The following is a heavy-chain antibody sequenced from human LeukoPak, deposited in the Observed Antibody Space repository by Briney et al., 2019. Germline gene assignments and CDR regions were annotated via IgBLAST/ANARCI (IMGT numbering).Heavy chain of an antibody. CDR2: IYYSGST. CDR3: ARAWIAARLRLNWFDP. CDR1: GGSISSSSYY. V-gene: IGHV4-39*07. J-gene: IGHJ5*02. D-gene: IGHD6-6*01. Sequence: SETLSLTCTVSGGSISSSSYYWGWIRQPPGKGLEWIGNIYYSGSTYYNPSLKSRVTISVDTSKNQFSLKLSSVTAADTAVYYCARAWIAARLRLNWFDPWGQGTLVTVSS.